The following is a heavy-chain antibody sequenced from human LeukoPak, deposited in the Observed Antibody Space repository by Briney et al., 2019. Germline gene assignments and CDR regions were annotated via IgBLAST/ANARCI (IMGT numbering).Heavy chain of an antibody. Sequence: AASVKVSCKASGYTFTSYYMHWVRQAPGQGLEWMGIINPSGGSTSYAQKFQGRVTMTRDMSTSTVYMELSSLRSEDTAVYYCARLPKGGLCSGGSCYSGPFDYWGQGTLVTVSS. D-gene: IGHD2-15*01. CDR1: GYTFTSYY. V-gene: IGHV1-46*01. CDR2: INPSGGST. CDR3: ARLPKGGLCSGGSCYSGPFDY. J-gene: IGHJ4*02.